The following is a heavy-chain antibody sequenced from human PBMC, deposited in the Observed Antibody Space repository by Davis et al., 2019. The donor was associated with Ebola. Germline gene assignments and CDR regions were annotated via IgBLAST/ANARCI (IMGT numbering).Heavy chain of an antibody. Sequence: SCAVSGGSISSSTWWSWVRQPPGKGLEWIGEIYPSGNTNYNPSLKSRVTMSVDRSKHQFSLKLNSVTAADTAVYYCARPLAASGRAYDAFDIWGQGTMVTVSS. CDR1: GGSISSSTW. CDR2: IYPSGNT. CDR3: ARPLAASGRAYDAFDI. V-gene: IGHV4-4*02. J-gene: IGHJ3*02. D-gene: IGHD6-13*01.